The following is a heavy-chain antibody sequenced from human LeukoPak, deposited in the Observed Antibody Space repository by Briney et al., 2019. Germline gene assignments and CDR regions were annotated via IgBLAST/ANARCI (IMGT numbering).Heavy chain of an antibody. V-gene: IGHV4-59*12. D-gene: IGHD3-10*01. CDR1: GGSISSYY. CDR3: ARGFQEFDI. Sequence: SETLSLTCTVSGGSISSYYWSWIRQPPGKGLEWIGYFYYSGSSNYDPSLKSRVTISVDTSKNQFSLKLGSVTAADTAVYYCARGFQEFDIWGQGTMVTVSS. CDR2: FYYSGSS. J-gene: IGHJ3*02.